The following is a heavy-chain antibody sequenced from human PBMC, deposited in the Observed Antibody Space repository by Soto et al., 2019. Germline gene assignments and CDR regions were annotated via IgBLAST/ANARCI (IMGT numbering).Heavy chain of an antibody. CDR1: GGSISSSSYY. CDR2: IYYTGST. CDR3: ARHGGGSSAPVDY. Sequence: PSETLSLTCTVSGGSISSSSYYWGCIRQPPGKGLEWIGIIYYTGSTNYNPSLESRVTISVATSKNQFSLKLTSVTAADTAVYYCARHGGGSSAPVDYWGQGSLLTVSS. D-gene: IGHD1-26*01. V-gene: IGHV4-39*01. J-gene: IGHJ4*02.